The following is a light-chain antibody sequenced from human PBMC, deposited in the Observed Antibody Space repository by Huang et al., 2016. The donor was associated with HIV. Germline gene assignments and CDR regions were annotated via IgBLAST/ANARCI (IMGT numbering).Light chain of an antibody. CDR2: SAS. Sequence: DILLTQSPSSLSASVGDRVTITCRASQNINTYLNWYQQKPGKAPNLLIHSASTLQTGVPSRCSGSGSVTDFTLTVNSLQPEDSATYYCQQGYSALITFGQGTRL. V-gene: IGKV1-39*01. J-gene: IGKJ5*01. CDR3: QQGYSALIT. CDR1: QNINTY.